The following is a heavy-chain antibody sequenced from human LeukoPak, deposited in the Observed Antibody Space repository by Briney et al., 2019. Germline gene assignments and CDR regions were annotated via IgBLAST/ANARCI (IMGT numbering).Heavy chain of an antibody. CDR1: GGSISSQY. J-gene: IGHJ3*02. CDR3: ARDLYRDHAFDI. Sequence: PSETLSLTCTVSGGSISSQYWGWIRQPPGKGLEWIGYIFYSGSTNYSPSLKSRVTISVDTSKNQFSLKLSSVTAADTAVYYCARDLYRDHAFDIWGQGTMVTVSS. V-gene: IGHV4-59*11. D-gene: IGHD1-14*01. CDR2: IFYSGST.